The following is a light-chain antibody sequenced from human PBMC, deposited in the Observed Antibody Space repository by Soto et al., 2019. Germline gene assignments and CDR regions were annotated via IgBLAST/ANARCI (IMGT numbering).Light chain of an antibody. Sequence: QSVLTQPPSASGSPGQSVTISCTGTSSDIGGYNFVSWYQQHPGKAPILIIYDVYKRPSGVANRCSGSKSGNTASLTVSGRHPEDEADYYYCSHGGSNSPVAFGGGTKLTVL. CDR1: SSDIGGYNF. V-gene: IGLV2-8*01. CDR2: DVY. J-gene: IGLJ2*01. CDR3: CSHGGSNSPVA.